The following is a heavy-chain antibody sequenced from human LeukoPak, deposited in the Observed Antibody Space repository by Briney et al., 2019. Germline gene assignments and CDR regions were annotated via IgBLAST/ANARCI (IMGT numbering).Heavy chain of an antibody. CDR2: ISSSGSTI. J-gene: IGHJ6*03. CDR1: GFTFSDYY. V-gene: IGHV3-11*01. Sequence: PGRSLRLSCAASGFTFSDYYMSWIRQAPGKGLEWVSYISSSGSTIYYADSVKGRFTISRDNAKNLLYLQMNSLRAEDTAVYYCAKPAWDSSSDYYYYYMDVWGKGTTVTVSS. D-gene: IGHD6-6*01. CDR3: AKPAWDSSSDYYYYYMDV.